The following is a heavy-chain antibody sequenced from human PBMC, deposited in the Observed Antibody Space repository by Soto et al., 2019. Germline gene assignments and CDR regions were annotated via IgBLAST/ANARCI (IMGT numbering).Heavy chain of an antibody. CDR2: IYYSGST. CDR1: GGSISSGVYY. D-gene: IGHD2-2*01. J-gene: IGHJ3*02. Sequence: SETLSLTCTVSGGSISSGVYYWSWIRQHPGKGLEWIGYIYYSGSTYYNPSLKSRVTISVDTSKNQFSLKLSSVTAADTAVYYCARVVPAAMPSYAFDIWGQGTMVTVSS. V-gene: IGHV4-31*03. CDR3: ARVVPAAMPSYAFDI.